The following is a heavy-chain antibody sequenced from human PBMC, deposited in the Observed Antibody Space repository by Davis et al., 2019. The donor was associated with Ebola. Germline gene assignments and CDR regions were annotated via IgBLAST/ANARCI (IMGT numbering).Heavy chain of an antibody. V-gene: IGHV3-33*01. D-gene: IGHD3-16*01. CDR1: GFTFSSYG. J-gene: IGHJ6*02. CDR3: ARDPGLGGYYGMDV. Sequence: GGSLRLSCAASGFTFSSYGMHWVRQAPGKGLEWVAVIWYDGSNKYYADSVKGRFTISRDNSKNTLYLQMNSLRAEDTAVYYCARDPGLGGYYGMDVWGQGTTVTVSS. CDR2: IWYDGSNK.